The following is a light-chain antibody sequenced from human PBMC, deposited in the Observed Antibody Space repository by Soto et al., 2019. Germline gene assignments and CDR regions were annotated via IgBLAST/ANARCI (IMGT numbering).Light chain of an antibody. CDR1: SSNIGAGYD. CDR2: GNI. V-gene: IGLV1-40*01. J-gene: IGLJ1*01. CDR3: QSYDSILSARYV. Sequence: QSVLTQPPSVSGAPGQRVTISCTGSSSNIGAGYDVHWYQQRPGTAPKLLIFGNINRPSGVPDRFSGSKSGTSASLAITGLQAEDEGDSYCQSYDSILSARYVFGTGTKLTVL.